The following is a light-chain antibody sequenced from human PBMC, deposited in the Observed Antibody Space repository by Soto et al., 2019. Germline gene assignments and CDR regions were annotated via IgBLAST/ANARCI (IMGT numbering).Light chain of an antibody. V-gene: IGLV1-40*01. CDR3: QSYESSLRGSV. Sequence: QSVLTQPPSVSGAPGQRVTISCTGSSSNIGAGYDVHWYQQLPGTAPKLLIYGNSNRPSGVPDRFSGSKSGTSASLAITGLQADDEADYYRQSYESSLRGSVFGGGTKLTVL. CDR1: SSNIGAGYD. CDR2: GNS. J-gene: IGLJ2*01.